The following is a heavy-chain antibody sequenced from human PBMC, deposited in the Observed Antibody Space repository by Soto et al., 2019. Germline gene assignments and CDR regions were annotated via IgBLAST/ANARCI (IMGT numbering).Heavy chain of an antibody. CDR2: IDPSDSYT. J-gene: IGHJ6*02. CDR3: ARQKEQLDYYGMDV. D-gene: IGHD6-6*01. V-gene: IGHV5-10-1*01. Sequence: GESLKISCKGSGYIFTSYWISWVRQMPGKGLEWMGRIDPSDSYTNYSPSFQGHVTISADKSISTAYLQWSSLKASDTAMYYCARQKEQLDYYGMDVWGQGTTVTVSS. CDR1: GYIFTSYW.